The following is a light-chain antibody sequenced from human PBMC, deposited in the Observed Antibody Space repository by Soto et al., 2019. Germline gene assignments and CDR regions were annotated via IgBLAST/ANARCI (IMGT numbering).Light chain of an antibody. CDR3: QSYDSTLSDRYV. CDR1: SSNIGAGYD. V-gene: IGLV1-40*01. CDR2: GNI. Sequence: QSVLTQPPSVSGAPGQRVTISCTGSSSNIGAGYDVHWYQQRPGTAPKLLNFGNINRPSGVPDRFSGSKSGTSASLTITGLQAEDEGDYYCQSYDSTLSDRYVFGTGTKLTVL. J-gene: IGLJ1*01.